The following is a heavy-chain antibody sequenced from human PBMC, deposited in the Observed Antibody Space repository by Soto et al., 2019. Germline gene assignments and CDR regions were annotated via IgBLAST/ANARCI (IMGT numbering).Heavy chain of an antibody. CDR1: GYTFINHG. J-gene: IGHJ4*02. Sequence: QVQLVQSEAEVKKPGASVKVSCEASGYTFINHGISWVRQAPGQGLEWMGWVSGSNGNTKYAHKFQGRVTMTTETSTSTAHMELRNLRSDATAVYFCARDFYPLAYYFDPWGQGTLVTVSS. CDR2: VSGSNGNT. CDR3: ARDFYPLAYYFDP. V-gene: IGHV1-18*04.